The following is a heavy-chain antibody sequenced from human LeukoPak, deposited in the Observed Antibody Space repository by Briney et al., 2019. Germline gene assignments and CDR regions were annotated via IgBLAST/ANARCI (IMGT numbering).Heavy chain of an antibody. CDR3: AAQGYCSGGSCPDFDY. CDR2: MNPNSGNT. D-gene: IGHD2-15*01. V-gene: IGHV1-8*01. Sequence: VSVKVSCKASGYTFTSYDINWVRQATGQGLEWMGWMNPNSGNTGYAQKFQGRVTMTRNTSISTAFMELSSLRSEDTAVYYCAAQGYCSGGSCPDFDYWGQGTLVTVSS. J-gene: IGHJ4*02. CDR1: GYTFTSYD.